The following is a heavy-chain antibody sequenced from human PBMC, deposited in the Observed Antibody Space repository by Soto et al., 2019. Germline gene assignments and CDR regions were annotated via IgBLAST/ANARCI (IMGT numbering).Heavy chain of an antibody. Sequence: WVPLRLWCTVCGVTFGRCAVNYVRKAPGKELKWVSAISGSGGSTYYADSVKGRFTISRDNSKNTLYLKMNSLRAEDTAVYYCAKHPEAVSAASPGDYYYMDVWGKGTTVTVSS. V-gene: IGHV3-23*01. CDR3: AKHPEAVSAASPGDYYYMDV. CDR1: GVTFGRCA. D-gene: IGHD2-2*01. CDR2: ISGSGGST. J-gene: IGHJ6*03.